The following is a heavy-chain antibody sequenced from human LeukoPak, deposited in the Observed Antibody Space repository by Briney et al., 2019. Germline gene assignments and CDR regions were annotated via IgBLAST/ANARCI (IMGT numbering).Heavy chain of an antibody. Sequence: SETLSLTCTVSGASISSSRYYWGWIRQPPGKGLEWIGSIYYSGSTYYNPSLKSRVTISVDTSKNQFSLKLSSVTAADTAVYYCARLITMIVVVTTTPSYYFDYWGQGTLVTVSS. CDR2: IYYSGST. V-gene: IGHV4-39*01. J-gene: IGHJ4*02. CDR3: ARLITMIVVVTTTPSYYFDY. CDR1: GASISSSRYY. D-gene: IGHD3-22*01.